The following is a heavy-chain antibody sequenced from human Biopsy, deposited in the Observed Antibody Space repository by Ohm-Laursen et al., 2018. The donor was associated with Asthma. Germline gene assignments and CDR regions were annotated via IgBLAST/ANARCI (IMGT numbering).Heavy chain of an antibody. CDR3: ARSYCGGDCFSPFDY. J-gene: IGHJ4*02. Sequence: SVKVSCKASGGTFRTYAFNRVRQAPGQGLEWMGGIIPMYGVPKVAQKFQGRLTMTRDTSTRTVYMELSSLRSEDTAMYYCARSYCGGDCFSPFDYWGQGALVAVSS. D-gene: IGHD2-21*01. V-gene: IGHV1-69*10. CDR1: GGTFRTYA. CDR2: IIPMYGVP.